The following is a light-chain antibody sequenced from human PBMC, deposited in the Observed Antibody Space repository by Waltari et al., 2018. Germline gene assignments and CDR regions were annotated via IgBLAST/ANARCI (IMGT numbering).Light chain of an antibody. CDR2: AAS. CDR1: QSITLY. Sequence: DLQMTQSPSSLSASVGDKVTITCRASQSITLYVDWYQQKPGKAPKLLIYAASTLQTGVPSRFSGSGSGTEFTVTISSVKSEDFATYYCQQSYKTPYTFGQGTKLEI. V-gene: IGKV1-39*01. J-gene: IGKJ2*01. CDR3: QQSYKTPYT.